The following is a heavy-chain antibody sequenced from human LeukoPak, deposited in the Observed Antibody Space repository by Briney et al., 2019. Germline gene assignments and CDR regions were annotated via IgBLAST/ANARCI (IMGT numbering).Heavy chain of an antibody. CDR1: GGSISSDY. V-gene: IGHV4-4*07. D-gene: IGHD3-10*01. CDR3: ASYLWFGELLGWFDP. J-gene: IGHJ5*02. Sequence: PSETLSLTCTVSGGSISSDYWSWIRQPDGKGLEWIGRIYTSGSTNYNPSLKSRVSMSVDTSTNQFSLKLSSVTAADTAVYYCASYLWFGELLGWFDPWGQGTLVTVSS. CDR2: IYTSGST.